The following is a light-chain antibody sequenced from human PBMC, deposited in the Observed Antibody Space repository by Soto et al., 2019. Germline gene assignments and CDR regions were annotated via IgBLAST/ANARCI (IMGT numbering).Light chain of an antibody. CDR3: QKYSSAPFT. V-gene: IGKV1-27*01. CDR1: QAINNY. Sequence: DIQLTQSPSSLSASIGDRVTITCRASQAINNYLAWYQHQPGKVPKLLIYGASTLQSGVPFRFSGSKSGTDFTLTISSLQAEDIATYYCQKYSSAPFTFGPGTKVYIK. CDR2: GAS. J-gene: IGKJ3*01.